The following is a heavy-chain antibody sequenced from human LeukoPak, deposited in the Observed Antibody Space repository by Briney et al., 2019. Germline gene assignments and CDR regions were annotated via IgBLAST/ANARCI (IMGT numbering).Heavy chain of an antibody. CDR1: GFTFSNYA. Sequence: GGSLRLSCAASGFTFSNYAMSWVRQAPGKGLEWVAVISYDGSEKYYADSVKGRFTISRDNSKNTLNLQMHSLRAEDTAIYYCAKDLDYYESSGFFDYWGQGTLVTVSS. CDR3: AKDLDYYESSGFFDY. CDR2: ISYDGSEK. D-gene: IGHD3-22*01. V-gene: IGHV3-30*18. J-gene: IGHJ4*02.